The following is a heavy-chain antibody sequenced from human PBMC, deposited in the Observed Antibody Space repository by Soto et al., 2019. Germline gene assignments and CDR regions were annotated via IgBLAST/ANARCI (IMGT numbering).Heavy chain of an antibody. Sequence: QVQLQQWGAGLLKPSETLSLTCAVYGGSFSGYCWSWIRQPPGKGLEWIGEIDHNGHTNYNPSLKIRVTLSVDKSKNQFSLRLSSMTAADTAIYYCAPYGSGIYYISRDQYWGQGTLVTVSS. V-gene: IGHV4-34*01. CDR3: APYGSGIYYISRDQY. J-gene: IGHJ4*02. CDR1: GGSFSGYC. CDR2: IDHNGHT. D-gene: IGHD3-10*01.